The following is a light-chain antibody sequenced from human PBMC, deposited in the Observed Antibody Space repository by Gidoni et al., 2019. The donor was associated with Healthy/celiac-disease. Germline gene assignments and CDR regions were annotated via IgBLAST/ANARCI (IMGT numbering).Light chain of an antibody. Sequence: SSELTQDPSVSVALGQTVRITCQGDSLRNYFASWYQQKPGQAPLLVLYVENNRPSGIPDRFSGSSSGNTAALIIAGAQAEDEGDFYCNCRDSSGYHLVFGGGTRLTVL. J-gene: IGLJ2*01. CDR1: SLRNYF. CDR3: NCRDSSGYHLV. V-gene: IGLV3-19*01. CDR2: VEN.